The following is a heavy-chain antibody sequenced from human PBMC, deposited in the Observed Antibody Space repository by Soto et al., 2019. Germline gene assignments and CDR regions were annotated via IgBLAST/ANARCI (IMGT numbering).Heavy chain of an antibody. CDR1: GGTFSSYA. V-gene: IGHV1-69*04. CDR2: IIPILGIA. J-gene: IGHJ6*02. D-gene: IGHD3-3*01. Sequence: ASVKVSCKASGGTFSSYAISWVRQAPGQGLEWMGRIIPILGIANYAQKFQGRVTITADKSTSTAYMELSSLRSEDTALYYWARGGGSGYYYYYYGMDVWGQGTTVTVSS. CDR3: ARGGGSGYYYYYYGMDV.